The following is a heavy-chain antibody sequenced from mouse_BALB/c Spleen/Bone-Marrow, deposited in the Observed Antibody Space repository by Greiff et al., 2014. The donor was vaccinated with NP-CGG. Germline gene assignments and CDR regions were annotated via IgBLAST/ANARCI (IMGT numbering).Heavy chain of an antibody. V-gene: IGHV1-54*01. Sequence: QVQLQQPGAELVRPGTSVKVSCKASGYAFTNYLIEWVKQRPGQGLEWIGMINPGSGGTNYNEKFKGKATLTADKSSSTAYMQLSSLTSDDSAVYFCVRRDGSYFDYWGQGTTLTVSS. J-gene: IGHJ2*01. D-gene: IGHD3-3*01. CDR2: INPGSGGT. CDR3: VRRDGSYFDY. CDR1: GYAFTNYL.